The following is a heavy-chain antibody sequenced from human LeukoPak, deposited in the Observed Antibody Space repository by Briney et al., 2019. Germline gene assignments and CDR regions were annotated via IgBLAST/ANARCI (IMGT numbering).Heavy chain of an antibody. D-gene: IGHD6-13*01. CDR2: ISTYSGNT. V-gene: IGHV1-18*01. Sequence: GASVKVSCKASGYTFTSYGICWVRQAPGQGLEWMGWISTYSGNTNYAQKFQGRVTMTTDTSTSAAYMELRSLRSDDTAVYYCARAGYSSSWYLFNWGQGTMVTVSS. CDR3: ARAGYSSSWYLFN. CDR1: GYTFTSYG. J-gene: IGHJ4*02.